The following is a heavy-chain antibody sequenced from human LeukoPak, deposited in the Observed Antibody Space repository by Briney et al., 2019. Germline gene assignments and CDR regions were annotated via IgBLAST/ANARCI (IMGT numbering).Heavy chain of an antibody. CDR3: ARVGGIIATTGD. CDR1: GYTFTAYY. Sequence: ASVKVSCKASGYTFTAYYIHWVRQAPGQGLEWMGYISPNSGGTKYAQNFQGRVTMTRDTSISTAYMELSRLRSDDTALYYCARVGGIIATTGDWGQGTLVTVSS. J-gene: IGHJ4*02. CDR2: ISPNSGGT. V-gene: IGHV1-2*02. D-gene: IGHD1-7*01.